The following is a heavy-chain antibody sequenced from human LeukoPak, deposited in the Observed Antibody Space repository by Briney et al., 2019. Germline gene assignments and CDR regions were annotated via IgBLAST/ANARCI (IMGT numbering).Heavy chain of an antibody. J-gene: IGHJ4*02. Sequence: PSETLSLTCTVSGCSISSGSYYWSWIRQPAGKGLEWIGRIYTSGSTNYNPSLKSRVTISVDTSKNQFSLKLSSVTAADTAVYYCARGSHRHSYGDYWGQGTLVTVSS. V-gene: IGHV4-61*02. CDR3: ARGSHRHSYGDY. CDR2: IYTSGST. D-gene: IGHD5-18*01. CDR1: GCSISSGSYY.